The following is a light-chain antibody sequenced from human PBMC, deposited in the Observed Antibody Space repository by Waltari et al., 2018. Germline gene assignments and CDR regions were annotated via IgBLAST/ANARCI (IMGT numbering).Light chain of an antibody. CDR3: HQRSTWPLLT. CDR2: DAS. Sequence: IVLIHPPATLSLSPGDSATLSCRASQSVNTYLAWYHDKRGQAPRLPIYDASNRATGIPARFSGSGSGTDFTLTISSLEPEDFAIYYCHQRSTWPLLTFGGGTKVEIK. V-gene: IGKV3-11*01. CDR1: QSVNTY. J-gene: IGKJ4*01.